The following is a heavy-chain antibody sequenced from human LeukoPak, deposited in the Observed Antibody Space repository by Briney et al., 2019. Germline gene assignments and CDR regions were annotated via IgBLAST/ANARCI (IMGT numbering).Heavy chain of an antibody. CDR1: GGSFSGYY. CDR2: INHSGST. V-gene: IGHV4-34*01. D-gene: IGHD2-2*01. CDR3: ARFYCSSTSCYGDPYNWFDP. J-gene: IGHJ5*02. Sequence: PSETLSLTCAVYGGSFSGYYWSWIRQLPGKGLEWIGEINHSGSTNYNPSLKSRVTISVDTSKNQFSLKLSSVTAADTAVYYCARFYCSSTSCYGDPYNWFDPWGQGTLVTVSS.